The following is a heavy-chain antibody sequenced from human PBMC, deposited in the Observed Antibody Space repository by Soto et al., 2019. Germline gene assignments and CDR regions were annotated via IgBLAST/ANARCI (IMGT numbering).Heavy chain of an antibody. CDR3: ARVVPTGRSFDF. J-gene: IGHJ4*02. CDR2: IYYTGGT. Sequence: SETLSLTCTVSGGSISGHYWTWIRQPPGKGLEYIGDIYYTGGTAYHPSLKSRVTMSVDTSNNQFSLRLTSVTAADTAVYYCARVVPTGRSFDFSGQGTLVTVSS. D-gene: IGHD5-12*01. CDR1: GGSISGHY. V-gene: IGHV4-59*11.